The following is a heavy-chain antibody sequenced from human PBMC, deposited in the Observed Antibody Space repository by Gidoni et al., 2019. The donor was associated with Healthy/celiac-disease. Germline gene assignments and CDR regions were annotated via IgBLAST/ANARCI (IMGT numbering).Heavy chain of an antibody. V-gene: IGHV3-66*01. J-gene: IGHJ3*02. CDR3: ARGLMIPTDAFDI. CDR2: IYSGGST. CDR1: GFTVSSNY. D-gene: IGHD3-22*01. Sequence: EVQLVESGGGLVQPGGSLRLSCAASGFTVSSNYMSWVRQAPGKGLEWVSVIYSGGSTYYADSVKGRFTISRDNSKNTLYLQMNSLRAEDTAVYYCARGLMIPTDAFDIWGQGTMVTVSS.